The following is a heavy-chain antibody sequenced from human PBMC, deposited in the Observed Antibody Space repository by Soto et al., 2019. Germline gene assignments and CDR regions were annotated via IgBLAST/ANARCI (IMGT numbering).Heavy chain of an antibody. CDR3: AKRYGSGSYLGFNSYYGMDI. V-gene: IGHV3-23*01. J-gene: IGHJ6*02. D-gene: IGHD3-10*01. CDR2: ISPTGEQR. Sequence: GYLRLSCAASRFTFRNYGMSWVRQGPGKGLEWVSGISPTGEQRFYVDSVKGRFFISRDNSQNTLSLEMSNLRADDTAVYYCAKRYGSGSYLGFNSYYGMDIWGQGTSVTVSS. CDR1: RFTFRNYG.